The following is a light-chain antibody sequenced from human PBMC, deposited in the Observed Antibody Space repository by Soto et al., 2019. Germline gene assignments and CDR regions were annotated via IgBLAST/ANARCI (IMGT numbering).Light chain of an antibody. CDR1: QTISSW. CDR3: QQSYSALVA. J-gene: IGKJ1*01. Sequence: EIPLTQFPSSLSEYIGDRVTITCRASQTISSWLAWYQQKPGKAPKLLIYKASSLESGVPSRFSGSGSGTDFTLTISSLQPEDFATYYCQQSYSALVAFGQGTKVDIK. CDR2: KAS. V-gene: IGKV1-5*03.